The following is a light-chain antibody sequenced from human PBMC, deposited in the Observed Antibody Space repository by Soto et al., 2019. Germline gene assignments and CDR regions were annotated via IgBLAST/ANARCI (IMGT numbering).Light chain of an antibody. CDR1: SSDVGTYTY. V-gene: IGLV2-11*01. CDR3: CSYAGSYTHV. CDR2: DVI. J-gene: IGLJ1*01. Sequence: QSVLTQPRSVSGSPGQSVTISCTGTSSDVGTYTYVSWYQQHAGKAPKLIIYDVIKRPSGVPDRFSGSKSGNTASLTISGLQAEDEADYYCCSYAGSYTHVFGTGTKLTVL.